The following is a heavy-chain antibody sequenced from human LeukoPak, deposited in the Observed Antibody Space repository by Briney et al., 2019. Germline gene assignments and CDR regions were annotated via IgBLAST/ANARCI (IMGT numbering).Heavy chain of an antibody. J-gene: IGHJ4*02. Sequence: GGSLRLSCAASGFTFSSFAMSWVRQAPGKGLEWVSTFSGGGGSTYYADSVKGRFSISRDNSKNTLYLQMNSLRAEDTAAYYCARSGLNRFDYWGQGTLVTVSS. CDR3: ARSGLNRFDY. CDR2: FSGGGGST. D-gene: IGHD2-15*01. V-gene: IGHV3-23*01. CDR1: GFTFSSFA.